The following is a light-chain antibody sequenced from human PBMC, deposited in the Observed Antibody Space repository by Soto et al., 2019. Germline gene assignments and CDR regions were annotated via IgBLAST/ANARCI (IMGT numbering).Light chain of an antibody. CDR1: QSVMSNY. J-gene: IGKJ5*01. CDR3: QQRSNWRAT. Sequence: IVMTQSPGSLSLSPGERATLSCRASQSVMSNYLSWYQQKPGQAPRLLIYDASNRATGIPARFSGSGSGTDFTLTISSLEPEDFAVYYCQQRSNWRATFGQGTRLEIK. V-gene: IGKV3-11*01. CDR2: DAS.